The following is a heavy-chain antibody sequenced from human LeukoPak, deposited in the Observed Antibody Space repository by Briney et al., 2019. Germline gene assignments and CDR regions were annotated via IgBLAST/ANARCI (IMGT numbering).Heavy chain of an antibody. CDR2: ISSNGGST. CDR3: ARGVLSREDY. J-gene: IGHJ4*02. Sequence: GGSLRLSCAASGFTFSSYAMHWVRQAPGKGLEYVSAISSNGGSTYYANSVKGRFTISRDNSKNTLYLQMGSLRAEDMAVYYCARGVLSREDYWGQGTLVTVSS. CDR1: GFTFSSYA. D-gene: IGHD5-24*01. V-gene: IGHV3-64*01.